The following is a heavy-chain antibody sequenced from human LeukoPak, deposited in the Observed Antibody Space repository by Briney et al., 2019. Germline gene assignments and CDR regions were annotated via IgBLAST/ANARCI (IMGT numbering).Heavy chain of an antibody. D-gene: IGHD3-22*01. CDR1: GGSISSGGYY. CDR2: IYHSGST. Sequence: PSQTLSLTCTVSGGSISSGGYYWTWIRQHPGKALEWIGYIYHSGSTSYNPSLQSRVTISVDTSKNQFSLKVSSVTAADTGVYYCAREDHDRSGSPLWIDPWGQGSLVSVSS. J-gene: IGHJ5*02. CDR3: AREDHDRSGSPLWIDP. V-gene: IGHV4-31*03.